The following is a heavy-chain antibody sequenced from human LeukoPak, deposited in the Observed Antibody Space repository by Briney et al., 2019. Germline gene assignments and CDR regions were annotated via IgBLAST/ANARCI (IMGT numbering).Heavy chain of an antibody. Sequence: GESLKISCKGSGYSFTSYWIGWVRQMPGKGLEWMGIIYPGDSDTRYSPSFQGQVTISADKSISTAYLQWSSLKASDTAMYYWARHKGYCSGGSCWVDYWGQGTLVTVSS. CDR1: GYSFTSYW. CDR3: ARHKGYCSGGSCWVDY. J-gene: IGHJ4*02. D-gene: IGHD2-15*01. V-gene: IGHV5-51*01. CDR2: IYPGDSDT.